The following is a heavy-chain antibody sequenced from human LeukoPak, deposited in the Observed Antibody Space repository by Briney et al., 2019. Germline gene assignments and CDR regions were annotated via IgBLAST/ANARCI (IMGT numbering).Heavy chain of an antibody. CDR3: ARDHQTSTYSSGWYDY. D-gene: IGHD6-19*01. CDR1: GGTFSNYA. V-gene: IGHV1-69*01. Sequence: ASVKVSCKASGGTFSNYAISWVRQAPGQGLEWMGGIIPIFGTANYAQKFQGRVTITADESTSTAYMELSSLRSEDTAVYYCARDHQTSTYSSGWYDYWGQGTLVTVSS. J-gene: IGHJ4*02. CDR2: IIPIFGTA.